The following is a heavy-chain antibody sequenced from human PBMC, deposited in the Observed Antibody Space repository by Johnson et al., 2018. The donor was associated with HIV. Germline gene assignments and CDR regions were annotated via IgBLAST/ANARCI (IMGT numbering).Heavy chain of an antibody. J-gene: IGHJ3*02. Sequence: QVQLVESGGGVVQPGRSLRLSCAASGFTFSSYAMHWVRQTPGKGLEWVAFTRFDGSNKYYADSVKGRFTISRDNSKNTLYLQMNSLRAEDTALYYCAKVRERPVTTRSDAFDIWGQGTMVTVSS. D-gene: IGHD4-17*01. CDR2: TRFDGSNK. V-gene: IGHV3-30*02. CDR3: AKVRERPVTTRSDAFDI. CDR1: GFTFSSYA.